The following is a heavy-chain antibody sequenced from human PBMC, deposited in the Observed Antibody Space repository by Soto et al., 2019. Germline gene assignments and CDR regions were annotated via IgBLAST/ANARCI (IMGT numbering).Heavy chain of an antibody. CDR2: ISGGGSNT. CDR3: AKDSNKYSSSLRGRYFDY. J-gene: IGHJ4*02. Sequence: EVQLLESGGGLVQRGGSLRLSCAASGFPFSSYVMSWVRQAPGKGLEWVSGISGGGSNTFYADSVKGRFTISRDNSKNTLPLQMNSLGAEETAIYYCAKDSNKYSSSLRGRYFDYWGQGIGVTVSS. D-gene: IGHD6-6*01. CDR1: GFPFSSYV. V-gene: IGHV3-23*01.